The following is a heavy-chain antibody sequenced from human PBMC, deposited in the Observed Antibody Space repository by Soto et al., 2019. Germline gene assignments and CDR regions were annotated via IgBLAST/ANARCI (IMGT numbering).Heavy chain of an antibody. CDR3: STSAYDTNGYYRLDL. CDR2: INHSGRV. V-gene: IGHV4-34*01. J-gene: IGHJ5*01. CDR1: GGSFSGHS. Sequence: SETMSLTCAVYGGSFSGHSWTWIRQSPGKGLEWIGDINHSGRVNYSPSLKSRVTISLDTSKNQFSLTLSAVTAADTAMYYCSTSAYDTNGYYRLDLCGQGALVTVSS. D-gene: IGHD3-3*01.